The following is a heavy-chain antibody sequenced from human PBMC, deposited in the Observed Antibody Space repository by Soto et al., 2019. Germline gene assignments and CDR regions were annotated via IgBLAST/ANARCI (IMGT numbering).Heavy chain of an antibody. Sequence: SETLSLTCAVYGGSFSGYYWSWIRQPPGKGLEWIGEINHSGSTNYNPSLKSRVTISVDTSKNQFSLKLSSVTAADAAVYYCASNRRYSYGYPTAYYYGMDVWGQGTTVTVSS. J-gene: IGHJ6*02. V-gene: IGHV4-34*01. CDR2: INHSGST. CDR3: ASNRRYSYGYPTAYYYGMDV. CDR1: GGSFSGYY. D-gene: IGHD5-18*01.